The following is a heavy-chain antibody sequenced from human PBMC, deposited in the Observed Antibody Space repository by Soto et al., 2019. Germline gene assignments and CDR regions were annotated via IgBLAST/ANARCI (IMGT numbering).Heavy chain of an antibody. CDR2: ISGSGGST. CDR3: AKDKYSSRRYYYYGMDV. D-gene: IGHD6-6*01. J-gene: IGHJ6*02. V-gene: IGHV3-23*01. Sequence: LRLSCAASGFTFSSYAMSWVRQAPGKGLEWVSAISGSGGSTYYADSVKGRFTISRDNSKNTLYLQMNSLRAEDTAVYYCAKDKYSSRRYYYYGMDVWGQGTTVTVSS. CDR1: GFTFSSYA.